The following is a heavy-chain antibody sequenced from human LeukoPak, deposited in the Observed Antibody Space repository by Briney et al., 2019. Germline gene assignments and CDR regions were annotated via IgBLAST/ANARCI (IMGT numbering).Heavy chain of an antibody. CDR2: IKSKTDGGTT. J-gene: IGHJ4*02. D-gene: IGHD2-21*02. CDR3: TTDPIAYCGGDCYPGY. V-gene: IGHV3-15*01. Sequence: GGSLRLSCAASGFTFSNAWMSWVRQAPGKGLEWVGRIKSKTDGGTTDYAAPVKGRFTISRDDSKNTLYLQMNSLKTEDTAVYYCTTDPIAYCGGDCYPGYWGQGTLVTVSS. CDR1: GFTFSNAW.